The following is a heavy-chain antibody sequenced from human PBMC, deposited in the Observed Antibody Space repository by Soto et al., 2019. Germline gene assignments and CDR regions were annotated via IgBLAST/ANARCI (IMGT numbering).Heavy chain of an antibody. V-gene: IGHV3-30*18. CDR2: ISYAGSNK. CDR1: GFTFSSYG. Sequence: VQLVESGGGVVQPGRSLRLSCAASGFTFSSYGMHWVRQAPGKGLEWVAVISYAGSNKYYADSVKGLFTISRDNSKNTLYWQMSRLRAEDTAVYYCAKELQFYDFWPMPSKVTGYMAVWGKGTTVTVSS. J-gene: IGHJ6*03. D-gene: IGHD3-3*01. CDR3: AKELQFYDFWPMPSKVTGYMAV.